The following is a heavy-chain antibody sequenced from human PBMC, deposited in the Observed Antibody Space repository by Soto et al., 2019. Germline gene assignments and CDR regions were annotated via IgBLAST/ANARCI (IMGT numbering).Heavy chain of an antibody. CDR3: ARDDCSGGSCYRFDY. Sequence: QVQLVQSEAEVKKPGSSVKVSCKASGGTFSSYTISWVRQAPGQGLEWMGRIIPILGIANYAQKFQGRVTITADKSTSTAYMELSSLRSEDTAVYYCARDDCSGGSCYRFDYWGQGTLVTVSS. V-gene: IGHV1-69*08. D-gene: IGHD2-15*01. CDR1: GGTFSSYT. CDR2: IIPILGIA. J-gene: IGHJ4*02.